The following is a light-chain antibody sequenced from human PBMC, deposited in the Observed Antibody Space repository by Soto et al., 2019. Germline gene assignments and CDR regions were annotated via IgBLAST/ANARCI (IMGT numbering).Light chain of an antibody. Sequence: DIQMTQSPPTLPATVGDRVTITCRASQSISSKLAWYQQKPGKAPNVLINKASSLQSGVPSRLSGSGSATEFTFTISSLQPDDFAPYYCQQYSSYPFPFGGGTKVDIK. J-gene: IGKJ4*01. CDR3: QQYSSYPFP. V-gene: IGKV1-5*03. CDR1: QSISSK. CDR2: KAS.